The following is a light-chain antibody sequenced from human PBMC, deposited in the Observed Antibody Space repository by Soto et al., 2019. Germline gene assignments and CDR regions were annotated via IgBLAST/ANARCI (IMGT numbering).Light chain of an antibody. CDR2: EVN. J-gene: IGLJ1*01. CDR1: SSDVGSYTY. CDR3: SSYTSSSTLYV. Sequence: QSALTQPASVSESPRQSITISCTGASSDVGSYTYVSWYQQHPGKAPKLMIYEVNNRPSGVSNRFSGSKSGNTASLTISGLQAEDEADYYCSSYTSSSTLYVFGTGTQLTVL. V-gene: IGLV2-14*01.